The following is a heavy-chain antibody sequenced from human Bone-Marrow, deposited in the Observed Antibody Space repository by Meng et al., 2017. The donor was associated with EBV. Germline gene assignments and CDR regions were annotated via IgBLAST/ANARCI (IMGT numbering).Heavy chain of an antibody. J-gene: IGHJ4*02. CDR3: ASGTYDSSGYYYAQVFDY. Sequence: QVQLVQSGAEVKKPXASVKVSXXASXYTFTSYAMHSVRQAPGQRLEWMGWINAGNGNTKYSQKFQGRVTITRDTSASTAYMELSSLRSEDTAVYYCASGTYDSSGYYYAQVFDYWGQGPLVTVSS. V-gene: IGHV1-3*01. D-gene: IGHD3-22*01. CDR2: INAGNGNT. CDR1: XYTFTSYA.